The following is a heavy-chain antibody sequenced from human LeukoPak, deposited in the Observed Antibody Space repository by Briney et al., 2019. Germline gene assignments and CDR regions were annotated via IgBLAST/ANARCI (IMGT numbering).Heavy chain of an antibody. J-gene: IGHJ3*02. CDR1: GFTLSTYR. Sequence: GGSLRLSCAASGFTLSTYRMNWVRQAPGKGLEWVANIKQDGSEKYFVDSVKGRFTISRDNAKNSLYLQMNSLRAEDTAVYYCARDKYYYGSGSYYDAFDIWGQGTMVTVSS. CDR3: ARDKYYYGSGSYYDAFDI. CDR2: IKQDGSEK. V-gene: IGHV3-7*01. D-gene: IGHD3-10*01.